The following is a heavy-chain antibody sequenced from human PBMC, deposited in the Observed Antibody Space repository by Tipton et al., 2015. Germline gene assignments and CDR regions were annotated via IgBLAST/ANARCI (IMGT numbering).Heavy chain of an antibody. J-gene: IGHJ4*02. D-gene: IGHD4-17*01. Sequence: LRLSCSVPSDSISKYYWSWIRQPPGKELEWIGYIQYSGSTNYNPSLKSRVTISVDTSKNQFSLTVTSVTAADTAVYYCARSRYTVTPDSWGQGTLVTVSS. V-gene: IGHV4-59*08. CDR3: ARSRYTVTPDS. CDR1: SDSISKYY. CDR2: IQYSGST.